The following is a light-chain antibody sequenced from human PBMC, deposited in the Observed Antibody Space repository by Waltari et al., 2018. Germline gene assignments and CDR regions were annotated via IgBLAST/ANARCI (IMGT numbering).Light chain of an antibody. J-gene: IGLJ2*01. V-gene: IGLV2-14*03. CDR3: SSYTSTNTII. CDR1: GSDLGYYNF. CDR2: DVS. Sequence: QSALAQSASVSGSPGQSITISCTGTGSDLGYYNFVSWYQQHPGKAPKLFIFDVSRWSSGVSHRFSGSKSGNTASLTISGLQAEDEADYYCSSYTSTNTIIFGGGTKVTVL.